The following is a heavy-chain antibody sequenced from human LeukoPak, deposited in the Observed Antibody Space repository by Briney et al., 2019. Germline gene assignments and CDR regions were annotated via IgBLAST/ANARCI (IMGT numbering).Heavy chain of an antibody. D-gene: IGHD6-19*01. J-gene: IGHJ4*02. V-gene: IGHV3-73*01. CDR2: IRSKANSYAT. Sequence: GGSLRLSCAASGFTFSGPAMPWVRQASGKGLEWVGRIRSKANSYATAYAASVKGRFTISRDDSKNTAYLQMNSLKTEDTAVYYCTSSIAVAGSQNFDYWGQGTLVTVSS. CDR1: GFTFSGPA. CDR3: TSSIAVAGSQNFDY.